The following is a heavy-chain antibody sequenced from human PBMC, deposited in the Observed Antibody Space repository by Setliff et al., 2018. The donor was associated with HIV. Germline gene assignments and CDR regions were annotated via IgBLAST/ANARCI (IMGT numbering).Heavy chain of an antibody. CDR1: GFTLISYH. CDR3: ASAPPGELHLGY. J-gene: IGHJ4*02. D-gene: IGHD1-26*01. CDR2: ITPTDDIT. V-gene: IGHV1-46*01. Sequence: ALVKVSCKASGFTLISYHMHWVRQAPGRGLEWMTMITPTDDITTYAQNFQGRVTMTRDTSTSTVYMELSSLRSQDTAVYYCASAPPGELHLGYWGQGTHVTVSS.